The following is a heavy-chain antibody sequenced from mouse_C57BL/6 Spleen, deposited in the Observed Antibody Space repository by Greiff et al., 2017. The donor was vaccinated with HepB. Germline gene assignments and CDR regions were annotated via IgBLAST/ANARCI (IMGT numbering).Heavy chain of an antibody. CDR2: IYPGDGDT. V-gene: IGHV1-82*01. CDR1: GYAFSSSW. CDR3: ERTRRRGGYAMDY. Sequence: VQLQQSGPELVKPGASVKISCKASGYAFSSSWMNWVKQRPGKGLEWIGRIYPGDGDTNYNGKFKGKATLTADKSSSTAYMQLSSLTSEDSAVYVCERTRRRGGYAMDYWGQGTSVTVSS. D-gene: IGHD1-2*01. J-gene: IGHJ4*01.